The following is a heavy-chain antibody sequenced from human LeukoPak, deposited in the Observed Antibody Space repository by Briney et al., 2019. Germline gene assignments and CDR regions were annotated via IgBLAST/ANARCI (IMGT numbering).Heavy chain of an antibody. CDR3: AREGIAVAGLHAGWFDP. V-gene: IGHV4-4*02. CDR1: GGSITSSNW. CDR2: IYYTGNT. Sequence: PSETLSLTCAVSGGSITSSNWWRWVRHPPGKGLEWIGEIYYTGNTNYNPSLKSRVTISVDKSNNQFSLKLSSVTAADTAVYYCAREGIAVAGLHAGWFDPWGQGTLVTVSS. J-gene: IGHJ5*02. D-gene: IGHD6-19*01.